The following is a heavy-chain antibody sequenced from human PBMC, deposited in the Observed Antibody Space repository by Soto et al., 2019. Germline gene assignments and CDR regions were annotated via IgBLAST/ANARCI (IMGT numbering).Heavy chain of an antibody. Sequence: EVQLVESGGGLVQPGGSLRLSCAASGFTFSSYSMNWVRQAPGKGLELVSYISSSSSTIYYADSVKARFAISRDNAKNSLYLQMNSLRDEDTAVYYCARAVLVVVTENNWCGPWGQGTLVTVSS. CDR3: ARAVLVVVTENNWCGP. V-gene: IGHV3-48*02. D-gene: IGHD2-21*02. CDR1: GFTFSSYS. CDR2: ISSSSSTI. J-gene: IGHJ5*02.